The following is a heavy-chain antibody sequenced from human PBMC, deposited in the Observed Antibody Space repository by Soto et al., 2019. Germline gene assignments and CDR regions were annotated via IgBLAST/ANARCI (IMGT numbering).Heavy chain of an antibody. J-gene: IGHJ4*02. CDR2: VYHSGST. CDR1: GVSINDYY. Sequence: SETLPLTCTVSGVSINDYYWSWIRQSPGKGLEWIGYVYHSGSTNYNPSLKSRVTMSLDTSKSQLSLKLSSVTAAHTAVYYCARGDGIAGGSFDYWGQGTLVTVSS. D-gene: IGHD6-13*01. V-gene: IGHV4-59*01. CDR3: ARGDGIAGGSFDY.